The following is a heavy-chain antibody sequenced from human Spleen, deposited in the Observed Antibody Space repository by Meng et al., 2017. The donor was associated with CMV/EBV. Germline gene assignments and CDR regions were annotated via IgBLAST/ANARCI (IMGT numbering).Heavy chain of an antibody. CDR1: GYTFTGYY. J-gene: IGHJ5*01. Sequence: SGYTFTGYYMHWVRPAPGQGLEWVGWLNPNSGGTNDAQKFQGRVTMPRDTSAGTAYMDLSRLRFDDTAMYYCARDRHWAGERWFDSWGQGTLVTVSS. V-gene: IGHV1-2*02. CDR3: ARDRHWAGERWFDS. CDR2: LNPNSGGT. D-gene: IGHD4-17*01.